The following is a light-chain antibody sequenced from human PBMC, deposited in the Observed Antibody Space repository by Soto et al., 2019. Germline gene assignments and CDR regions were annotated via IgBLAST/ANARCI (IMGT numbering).Light chain of an antibody. J-gene: IGKJ1*01. V-gene: IGKV3-15*01. CDR1: LRVSSI. Sequence: VITQSLDTLCASPGERVTLSCRASLRVSSILAGYQEKRGQARGLLIYGASTRATGIAVRILGSGSGTEFTLTISSLQYEDFAIYYCQQYNNWPRPFGQ. CDR2: GAS. CDR3: QQYNNWPRP.